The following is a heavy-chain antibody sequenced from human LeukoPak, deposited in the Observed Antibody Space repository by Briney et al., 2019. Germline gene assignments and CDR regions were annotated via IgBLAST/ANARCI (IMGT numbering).Heavy chain of an antibody. CDR3: ASQTMFSLYYYYMDV. J-gene: IGHJ6*03. D-gene: IGHD3-9*01. CDR1: GGSISSSSYY. V-gene: IGHV4-39*01. Sequence: PSETLSLTCTVSGGSISSSSYYWGWIRQPPGKGLEWIGSIYYSGSTYYHPSLKSRVTISVDTSKNQFSLKLSPLTAAHTAVYYCASQTMFSLYYYYMDVWGKGTTVTISS. CDR2: IYYSGST.